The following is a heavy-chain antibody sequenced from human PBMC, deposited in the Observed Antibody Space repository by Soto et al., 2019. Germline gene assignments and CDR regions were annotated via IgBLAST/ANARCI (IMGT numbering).Heavy chain of an antibody. CDR3: ARGGRVYANGYCSGGSCYDLGY. J-gene: IGHJ4*02. CDR2: IYPGGSDT. D-gene: IGHD2-15*01. CDR1: GYSFTSYW. Sequence: GESLKISCKGSGYSFTSYWIGWVRQMPGKGLEWMGIIYPGGSDTRYSPSFQGQVTISADKSISTAYLQWSSLKASDTAMYYCARGGRVYANGYCSGGSCYDLGYWGQGTLVTVSS. V-gene: IGHV5-51*01.